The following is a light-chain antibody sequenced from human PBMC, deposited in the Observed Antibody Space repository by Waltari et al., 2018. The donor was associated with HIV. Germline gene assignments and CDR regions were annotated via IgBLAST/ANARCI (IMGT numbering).Light chain of an antibody. V-gene: IGLV3-25*03. CDR2: KDN. CDR3: QSADSSGALGV. J-gene: IGLJ2*01. Sequence: YELTQPPSVSVSPGQTASITCSGDALPDQFAHRYQQRPGQAPILLIFKDNKRPAGIPGRFSGSSSGTTVTLTISGVQAEDEADYYCQSADSSGALGVFGGGTKLTVL. CDR1: ALPDQF.